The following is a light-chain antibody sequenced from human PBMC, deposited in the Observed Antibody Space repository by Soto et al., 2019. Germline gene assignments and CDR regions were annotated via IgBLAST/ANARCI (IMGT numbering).Light chain of an antibody. Sequence: EIVMTQSPATLSVSPGERATLSCRASQSVGSDLAWYQHTPGQPPRLLIYGASTRATGIPGRFSGSGSGTEFTLTISSLQSEDFAVYFCQQYNNWPPWTFGQATKVDIK. V-gene: IGKV3-15*01. J-gene: IGKJ1*01. CDR2: GAS. CDR3: QQYNNWPPWT. CDR1: QSVGSD.